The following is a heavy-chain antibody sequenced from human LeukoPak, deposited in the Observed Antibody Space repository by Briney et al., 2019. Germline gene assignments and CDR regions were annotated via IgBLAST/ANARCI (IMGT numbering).Heavy chain of an antibody. V-gene: IGHV4-39*01. CDR2: IYYSGST. D-gene: IGHD4-17*01. Sequence: SETLSLTCTVSGGSISSSSYYWGWIRQPPGKGLEWIGSIYYSGSTYYNPSLKSRVTISADTSKNQFSLKLSSVTAADTAVYYCARLDYGDYVPTFDYWGQGTLVTVSS. J-gene: IGHJ4*02. CDR1: GGSISSSSYY. CDR3: ARLDYGDYVPTFDY.